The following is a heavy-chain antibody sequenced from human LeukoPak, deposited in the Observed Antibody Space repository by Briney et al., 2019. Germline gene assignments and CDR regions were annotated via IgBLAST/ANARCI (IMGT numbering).Heavy chain of an antibody. CDR2: INPNSGGT. Sequence: ASVKVSCKASGYTFTGYYMHWVRQAPGQGLEWMGWINPNSGGTNYAQKLQGRVTMTRDTAISTAYMELSRLRSDDTAVYYCARLRDDILTGYFDYWDQGTLVTVSS. CDR3: ARLRDDILTGYFDY. J-gene: IGHJ4*02. D-gene: IGHD3-9*01. V-gene: IGHV1-2*02. CDR1: GYTFTGYY.